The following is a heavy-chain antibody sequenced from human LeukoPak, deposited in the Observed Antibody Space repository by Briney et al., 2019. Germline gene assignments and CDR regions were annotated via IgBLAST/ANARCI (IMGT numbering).Heavy chain of an antibody. CDR3: ARAGGGSGYHDY. Sequence: GRSLRLSCAASGFPFSGYRMSWVRQAPGKGLEWVANIKHDGSEKYYVDSVKGRFTISRDDAKDSLYLQLNSLRVEDTAVYYCARAGGGSGYHDYWGQGTLVTVSS. CDR1: GFPFSGYR. D-gene: IGHD3-22*01. J-gene: IGHJ4*02. CDR2: IKHDGSEK. V-gene: IGHV3-7*01.